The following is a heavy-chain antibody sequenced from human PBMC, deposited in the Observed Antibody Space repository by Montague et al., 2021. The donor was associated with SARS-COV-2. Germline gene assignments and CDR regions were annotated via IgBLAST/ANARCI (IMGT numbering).Heavy chain of an antibody. CDR3: ARVPWRITIFGVVTRYGMDV. D-gene: IGHD3-3*01. CDR2: IYYSGST. V-gene: IGHV4-61*01. J-gene: IGHJ6*02. CDR1: GGSISSDSYY. Sequence: SETLSLTCIVSGGSISSDSYYWSWIRRPPGKGLEWIGYIYYSGSTNYNPSLKSRVTISVDTSKNQFSLKLSSVTAADTAVYYCARVPWRITIFGVVTRYGMDVWGQGTTVTVSS.